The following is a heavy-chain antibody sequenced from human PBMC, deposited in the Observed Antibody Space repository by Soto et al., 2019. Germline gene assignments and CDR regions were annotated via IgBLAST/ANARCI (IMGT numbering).Heavy chain of an antibody. V-gene: IGHV3-9*01. CDR1: GFRFDAFA. D-gene: IGHD1-26*01. CDR3: VKGRGSYFVYFGLDV. Sequence: EVQLVESGGGLVQSGRSRRLSCVASGFRFDAFAMHWVRQAPGKGLEWVSSIDWNSGSTAYADSVKGRFTIFRDNARNSLDLQMNSLRVEDTASYYCVKGRGSYFVYFGLDVWGPGTTVTVSS. CDR2: IDWNSGST. J-gene: IGHJ6*02.